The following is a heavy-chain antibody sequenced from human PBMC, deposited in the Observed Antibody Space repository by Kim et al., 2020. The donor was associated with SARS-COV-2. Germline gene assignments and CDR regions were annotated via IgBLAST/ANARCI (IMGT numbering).Heavy chain of an antibody. CDR1: GYTFTSYY. Sequence: ASVKVSCKASGYTFTSYYMHWVRQAPGQGLEWMGIINPSGGSTSYAQKFQGRVTMTRDTSTSTVYMELSSLRSEDTAVYYCARASGWSPIFNKYYYYGMDVWGQGTTVTVSS. V-gene: IGHV1-46*01. CDR3: ARASGWSPIFNKYYYYGMDV. J-gene: IGHJ6*02. D-gene: IGHD6-19*01. CDR2: INPSGGST.